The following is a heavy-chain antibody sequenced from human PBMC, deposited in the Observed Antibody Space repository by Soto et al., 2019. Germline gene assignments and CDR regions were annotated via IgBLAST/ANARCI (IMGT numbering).Heavy chain of an antibody. V-gene: IGHV3-30*18. CDR2: ISYDGSNK. CDR3: AKDHAYRNGMDV. D-gene: IGHD1-26*01. CDR1: GFTFSSYG. Sequence: QVQLVESGGGVVQPGRSLRLSCAASGFTFSSYGMHWVRQAPGQGLEWVAVISYDGSNKYYADSVKGRFTISRDNSKNTLYLQMNSLRAEDTAVYYCAKDHAYRNGMDVWGQGTTVTVSS. J-gene: IGHJ6*02.